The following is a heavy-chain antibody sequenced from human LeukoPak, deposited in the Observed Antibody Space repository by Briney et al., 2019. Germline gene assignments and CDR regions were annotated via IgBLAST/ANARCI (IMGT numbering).Heavy chain of an antibody. CDR2: VHPDTGYA. D-gene: IGHD1-14*01. V-gene: IGHV1-8*01. CDR3: ARGPRNDP. CDR1: GYPFTTYE. J-gene: IGHJ5*02. Sequence: ASVKVSCKTSGYPFTTYEINWARQAAGQGLEWMGWVHPDTGYADYAQKFQGRVTMTSDTSISTAYMELSSLRSGDTAVYFCARGPRNDPWGQGTLVTVSS.